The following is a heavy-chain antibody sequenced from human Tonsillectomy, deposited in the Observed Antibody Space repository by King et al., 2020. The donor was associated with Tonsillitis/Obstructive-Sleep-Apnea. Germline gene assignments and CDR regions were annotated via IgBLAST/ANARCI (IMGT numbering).Heavy chain of an antibody. CDR1: GFTVSSNY. J-gene: IGHJ5*02. D-gene: IGHD3-3*01. CDR3: ARLEYDFWSGYYNNWFDP. Sequence: VQLVESGGGLIQPEGSLRLSCAASGFTVSSNYMSWVRQAPGKGLEWVSVIYSGGSTYYADSVKGRFTISRDNSKNTLYLQMNSLRAEDTAVYYCARLEYDFWSGYYNNWFDPWGQGTLVTVSS. CDR2: IYSGGST. V-gene: IGHV3-53*01.